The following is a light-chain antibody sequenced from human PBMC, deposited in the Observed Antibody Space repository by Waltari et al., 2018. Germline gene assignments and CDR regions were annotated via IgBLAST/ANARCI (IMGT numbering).Light chain of an antibody. Sequence: DIQMTQSPSSLSASVGDRLPITCRASQPSVRYLIWYQQKPGNAPKLLIYAASTLQRGVPSRFSGSGSGTDFTLAINSVQPDDFATYFCQQTSSAPFTFGRGTRLDFK. CDR2: AAS. J-gene: IGKJ5*01. CDR1: QPSVRY. CDR3: QQTSSAPFT. V-gene: IGKV1-39*01.